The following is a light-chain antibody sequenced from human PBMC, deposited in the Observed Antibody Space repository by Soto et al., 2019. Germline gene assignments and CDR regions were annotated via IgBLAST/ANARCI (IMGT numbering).Light chain of an antibody. Sequence: QSVLTQPPSVSAAAGQKVTISCSGSSSNIGNNYVSWYQQLPGTAPKLLIYDDFKRPSGIPDRFSGSKSGTSATLGITGLQTGDEADYYCGTWDSSLSGGVFGGGTKLTVL. CDR1: SSNIGNNY. J-gene: IGLJ3*02. CDR3: GTWDSSLSGGV. V-gene: IGLV1-51*01. CDR2: DDF.